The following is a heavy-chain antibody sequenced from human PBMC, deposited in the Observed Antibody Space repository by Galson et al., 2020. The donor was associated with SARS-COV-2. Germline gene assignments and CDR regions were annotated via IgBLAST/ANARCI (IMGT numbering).Heavy chain of an antibody. D-gene: IGHD3-22*01. CDR3: ARGSSSYYVSTNFGFDY. CDR1: VDSLSGYY. CDR2: INHSGGT. J-gene: IGHJ4*02. V-gene: IGHV4-34*01. Sequence: SETLSLTCAVYVDSLSGYYWSWIRQPPGKGLEWIGEINHSGGTNYNPSLKSRVTMSVDTSKNQFSLKLRSVTAADTAMYYCARGSSSYYVSTNFGFDYWGQGTRVTVSS.